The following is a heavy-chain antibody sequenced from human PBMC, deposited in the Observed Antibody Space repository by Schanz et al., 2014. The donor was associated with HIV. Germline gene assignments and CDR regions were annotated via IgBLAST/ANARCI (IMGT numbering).Heavy chain of an antibody. CDR3: ARDARPFDF. Sequence: EVHLVESGGDLVQPGGSLRLSCAASGFTFSSYDMGWVRQAPGKGLEWIAYISSSSTTLHYADSVKGRFTISRDNAKNSLSLQMNSLRDEDTAVYYCARDARPFDFWGQGTLVTVSS. J-gene: IGHJ4*02. D-gene: IGHD6-25*01. CDR2: ISSSSTTL. CDR1: GFTFSSYD. V-gene: IGHV3-48*02.